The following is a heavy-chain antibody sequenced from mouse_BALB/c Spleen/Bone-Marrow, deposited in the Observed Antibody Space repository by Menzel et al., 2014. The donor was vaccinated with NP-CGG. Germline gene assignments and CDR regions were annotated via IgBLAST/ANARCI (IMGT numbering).Heavy chain of an antibody. D-gene: IGHD2-14*01. CDR2: ISGYYGDA. J-gene: IGHJ4*01. Sequence: VQLQQSGAKLVRPGVSVKISFKGSGYTFTDHAIHWVKRSHAKSLEWIGVISGYYGDAIYNQKFKGKATVTVDKSSSTAYMELARLTSEDSAIYYCARSGKVRNAMDYWGQGTSVTVSS. CDR3: ARSGKVRNAMDY. V-gene: IGHV1S137*01. CDR1: GYTFTDHA.